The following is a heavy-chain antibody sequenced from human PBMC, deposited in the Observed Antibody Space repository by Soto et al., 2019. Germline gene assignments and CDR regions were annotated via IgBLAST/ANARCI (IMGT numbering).Heavy chain of an antibody. D-gene: IGHD5-12*01. CDR1: GFTFSSYA. CDR3: ARDQAGWLQHQSIGYYYYGMDV. Sequence: QVQLVESGGGVVQPGRSLRLSCAASGFTFSSYAMHWVRQAPGKGLEWVAVISYDGSNKYYADSVKGRFTISRDNSKNALYLQMNSLRAEDTAVYYCARDQAGWLQHQSIGYYYYGMDVWGQGTTVTVSS. J-gene: IGHJ6*02. CDR2: ISYDGSNK. V-gene: IGHV3-30-3*01.